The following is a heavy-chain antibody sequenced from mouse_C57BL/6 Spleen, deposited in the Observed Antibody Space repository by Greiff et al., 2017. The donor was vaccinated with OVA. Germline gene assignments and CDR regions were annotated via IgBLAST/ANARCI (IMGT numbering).Heavy chain of an antibody. CDR2: RSEGGRYS. CDR1: GFTFSSYA. J-gene: IGHJ4*01. CDR3: ATYYSNYGNAMDY. D-gene: IGHD2-5*01. V-gene: IGHV5-4*01. Sequence: DVQLVESGGGLVKPGGSLKLSCAASGFTFSSYAMSWVRQTAEKRLEGVATRSEGGRYSYYPDNVKGRFTISRYNAKNNLYLQMSHLKSEDTAMYYCATYYSNYGNAMDYWGQGTSVTVSS.